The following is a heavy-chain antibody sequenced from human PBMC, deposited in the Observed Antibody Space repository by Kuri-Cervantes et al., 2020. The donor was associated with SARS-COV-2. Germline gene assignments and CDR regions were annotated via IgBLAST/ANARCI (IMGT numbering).Heavy chain of an antibody. D-gene: IGHD1-26*01. J-gene: IGHJ6*02. CDR2: ISYDGSNK. CDR3: AKCDSGRPRDGMDV. Sequence: LSLTFSASGFTFSSYGMHWVRQAPGKGLEWVAVISYDGSNKYYADSVKGRFTISRDNSKNTLYLQMNSLRAEDTAVYYCAKCDSGRPRDGMDVWGQGTTVTVSS. V-gene: IGHV3-30*12. CDR1: GFTFSSYG.